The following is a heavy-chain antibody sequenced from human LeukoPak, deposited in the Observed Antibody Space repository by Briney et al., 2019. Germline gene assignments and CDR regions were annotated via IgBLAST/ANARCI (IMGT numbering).Heavy chain of an antibody. CDR2: INHSGST. V-gene: IGHV4-34*01. J-gene: IGHJ6*03. Sequence: PSETLSLTCAVYGGSFSGYYWSWIRQPPGKGLEWIGEINHSGSTNYNPSLKSRVTISVDTSKNQFSLKLSSVTAADTAVYYCARRVTTLYYMDVWGKGTTVTVSS. CDR3: ARRVTTLYYMDV. D-gene: IGHD1-14*01. CDR1: GGSFSGYY.